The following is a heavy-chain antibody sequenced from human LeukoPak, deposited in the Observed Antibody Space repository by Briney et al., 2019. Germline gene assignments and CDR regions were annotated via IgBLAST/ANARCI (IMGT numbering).Heavy chain of an antibody. V-gene: IGHV3-21*01. CDR3: ARERGPPPAFDY. CDR1: GSTFSSYS. J-gene: IGHJ4*02. D-gene: IGHD2-2*01. Sequence: GGSLRLSCAASGSTFSSYSMNWVRQAPGKGLEWVSSISSSSSYIYYADSVKGRFTISRDNAKNSLYLQMNSLRAEDTAVYYCARERGPPPAFDYWGQGTLVTVSS. CDR2: ISSSSSYI.